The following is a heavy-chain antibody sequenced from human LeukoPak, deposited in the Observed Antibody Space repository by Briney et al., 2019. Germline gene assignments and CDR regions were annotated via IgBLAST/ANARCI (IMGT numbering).Heavy chain of an antibody. D-gene: IGHD1-26*01. Sequence: GASVEVSCKASGGTFSSYAISWVRQAPGQGLEWMGGIIPIFGTANYAQKFQGRVTITADESTSTAYMELSSLRSEDTAVYYCARGPYSGSYYFTFDYWGQGTLVTVSS. CDR3: ARGPYSGSYYFTFDY. CDR1: GGTFSSYA. J-gene: IGHJ4*02. CDR2: IIPIFGTA. V-gene: IGHV1-69*13.